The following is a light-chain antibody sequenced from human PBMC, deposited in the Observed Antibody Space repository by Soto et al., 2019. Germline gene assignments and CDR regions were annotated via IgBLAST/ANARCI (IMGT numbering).Light chain of an antibody. CDR3: QQYRSSPLWT. V-gene: IGKV3-20*01. J-gene: IGKJ1*01. Sequence: EIVLTQSPGTLSLSPGERATLSCRASQSVSSSYLAWYQQKPGQAPRLLIYGASSRATGIPDRFSGSGSGTDFTLTISRLEPEDFAVYYCQQYRSSPLWTFGQGTKVELK. CDR2: GAS. CDR1: QSVSSSY.